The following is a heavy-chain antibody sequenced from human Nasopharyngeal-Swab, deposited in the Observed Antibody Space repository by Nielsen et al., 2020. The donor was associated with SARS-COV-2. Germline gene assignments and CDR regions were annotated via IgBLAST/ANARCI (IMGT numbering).Heavy chain of an antibody. J-gene: IGHJ4*02. V-gene: IGHV3-9*01. CDR1: GFTFDAYA. Sequence: GGSLRLSCAASGFTFDAYAMHWVRQAPGKGLEWVSGISWNSGSIGYADSVKGRFTISRDNAKNSLYLQMNSLRAEDTALYYCAKAREEAAGPEPYFDYWGQGTLVTVSS. CDR3: AKAREEAAGPEPYFDY. CDR2: ISWNSGSI. D-gene: IGHD6-13*01.